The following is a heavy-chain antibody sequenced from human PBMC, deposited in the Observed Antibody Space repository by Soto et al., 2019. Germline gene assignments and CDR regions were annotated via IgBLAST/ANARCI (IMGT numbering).Heavy chain of an antibody. J-gene: IGHJ5*02. CDR3: AKGGCSGVSCGWFDP. V-gene: IGHV3-23*01. CDR1: GFTFSDYA. CDR2: ISGSGGDT. Sequence: EVQLLESGGGLVQPGGSLRLSCAASGFTFSDYAMNWVRQAPGKGLEWVSGISGSGGDTYYADSVNGRFTISRDNSKNTLYLQMSSLRADDTAVYLCAKGGCSGVSCGWFDPWGQETLVTVSS. D-gene: IGHD2-15*01.